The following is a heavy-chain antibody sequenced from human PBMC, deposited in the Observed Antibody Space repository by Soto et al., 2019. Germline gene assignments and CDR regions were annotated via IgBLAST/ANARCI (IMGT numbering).Heavy chain of an antibody. V-gene: IGHV1-69*01. Sequence: QVQLVQSGAEVKKPGSSVKVSCKASGGTFSSYAISWVRQAPGQGLEWMGGIIPIFGTANYAQKFQGRVTITEDESTSTAYMELSSLRSEDTAVYYCARGDSCSSNSCYNWFDPCGQGTLVTVSS. CDR3: ARGDSCSSNSCYNWFDP. J-gene: IGHJ5*02. CDR2: IIPIFGTA. D-gene: IGHD2-2*01. CDR1: GGTFSSYA.